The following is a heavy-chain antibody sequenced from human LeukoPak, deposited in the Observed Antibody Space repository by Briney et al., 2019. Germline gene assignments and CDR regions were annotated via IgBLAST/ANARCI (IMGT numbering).Heavy chain of an antibody. Sequence: SSQTLSLTCTVSGDSISSGGYYWSWIRQHPGKGLEWIGYIYYSGSTYYNPSLKSRVTISVDTSKNQFSLKLSSVTAADTAVYYCAREPQGLVLRGSWFDPWGQGTLVTVSS. CDR1: GDSISSGGYY. CDR3: AREPQGLVLRGSWFDP. J-gene: IGHJ5*02. D-gene: IGHD2-8*02. V-gene: IGHV4-31*03. CDR2: IYYSGST.